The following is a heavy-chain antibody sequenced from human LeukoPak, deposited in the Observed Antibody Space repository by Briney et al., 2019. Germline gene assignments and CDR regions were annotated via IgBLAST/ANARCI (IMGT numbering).Heavy chain of an antibody. CDR2: ISSSSSYI. D-gene: IGHD6-6*01. CDR3: ALIEYSSSDDAFDI. Sequence: GGSLRLSCAASGFTFSSYSMNWVRQAPGKGLEWVSSISSSSSYIYYADSVKGRFTISRDNAKNSLYLQMNSLRAEDTAVYYCALIEYSSSDDAFDIWGQGTVVTVSS. V-gene: IGHV3-21*01. J-gene: IGHJ3*02. CDR1: GFTFSSYS.